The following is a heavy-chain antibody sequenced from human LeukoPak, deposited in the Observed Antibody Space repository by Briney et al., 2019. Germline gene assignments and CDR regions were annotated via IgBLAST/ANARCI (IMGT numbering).Heavy chain of an antibody. Sequence: GGSVRLSCAASGFTFSSYAMNWVRQAPGKGLEWVSIISDSDGSTYYADSVKGRFTISRDNSKNTLYLQMSSLRAEDTAVYYCAKRFGAGEFDYWGQGTLVTVSS. CDR3: AKRFGAGEFDY. D-gene: IGHD3-10*01. V-gene: IGHV3-23*01. CDR1: GFTFSSYA. J-gene: IGHJ4*02. CDR2: ISDSDGST.